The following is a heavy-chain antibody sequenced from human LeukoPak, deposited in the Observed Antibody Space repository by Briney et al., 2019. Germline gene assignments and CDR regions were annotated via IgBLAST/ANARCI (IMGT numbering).Heavy chain of an antibody. D-gene: IGHD3-22*01. CDR1: GYSITSGYY. Sequence: SETLSLTCAVSGYSITSGYYWGWIRQPPGKGLEWVGAIYHSGTTYDNPSLKSRVTISVDTSKNQFSLNLSSVTAADTAMYYCARSAYYYDSSLLDWGQGILVTVSS. CDR3: ARSAYYYDSSLLD. J-gene: IGHJ4*02. V-gene: IGHV4-38-2*01. CDR2: IYHSGTT.